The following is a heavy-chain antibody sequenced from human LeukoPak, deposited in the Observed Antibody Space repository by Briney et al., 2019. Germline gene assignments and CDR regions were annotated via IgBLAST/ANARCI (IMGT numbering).Heavy chain of an antibody. CDR1: GGTFSSYA. Sequence: SVKVSCKASGGTFSSYAISWVRQAPGQGLEWMGGIIPIFGTANYAQKFQGRVTITADKSTSTAYMELSSLRSEDTAVYCCASSWLQFGDYYYYMDVWGKGTTVTVSS. D-gene: IGHD5-24*01. J-gene: IGHJ6*03. CDR3: ASSWLQFGDYYYYMDV. V-gene: IGHV1-69*06. CDR2: IIPIFGTA.